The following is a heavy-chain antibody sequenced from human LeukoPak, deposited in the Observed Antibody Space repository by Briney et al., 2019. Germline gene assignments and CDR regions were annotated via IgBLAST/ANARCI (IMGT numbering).Heavy chain of an antibody. J-gene: IGHJ4*02. CDR1: GFTLRSFA. CDR3: AKDQKVAAADYYFDY. V-gene: IGHV3-30*18. CDR2: VASDGRDK. Sequence: GGSLRLSRAASGFTLRSFAMHWVRQAPGKGLEWVAVVASDGRDKKYADSVKGRFTISRDNSKNTVYLQMNSLRTEDTAVYYCAKDQKVAAADYYFDYWGQGTLVTVSS. D-gene: IGHD6-13*01.